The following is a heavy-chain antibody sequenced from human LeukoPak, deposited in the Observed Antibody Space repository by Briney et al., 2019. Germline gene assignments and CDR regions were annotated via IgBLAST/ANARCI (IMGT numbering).Heavy chain of an antibody. V-gene: IGHV3-53*01. D-gene: IGHD2-2*01. Sequence: GGSLRLSCVASGFTVSSSYMSWVRQAPGKGLEWVSIIYIGGSIYYADSVKGRFTISRDNSKNTLYLQMNSLRAEDTAIYYCTRDGHASHHFGYGGQGTLVTVSS. CDR2: IYIGGSI. CDR1: GFTVSSSY. CDR3: TRDGHASHHFGY. J-gene: IGHJ4*02.